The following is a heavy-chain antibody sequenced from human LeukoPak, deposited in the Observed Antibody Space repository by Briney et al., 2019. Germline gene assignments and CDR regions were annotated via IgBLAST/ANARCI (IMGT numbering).Heavy chain of an antibody. D-gene: IGHD7-27*01. CDR2: IYYSGTT. V-gene: IGHV4-59*01. J-gene: IGHJ4*02. Sequence: SETLSLTCTVSGGSISSDYWSWIRQSPRQGLEWIGYIYYSGTTSYNPSLKSRVTISLDTSKNQFSLKLSSVTAADTAVYYCARGANWGSPDYWGQGTLVTVSS. CDR3: ARGANWGSPDY. CDR1: GGSISSDY.